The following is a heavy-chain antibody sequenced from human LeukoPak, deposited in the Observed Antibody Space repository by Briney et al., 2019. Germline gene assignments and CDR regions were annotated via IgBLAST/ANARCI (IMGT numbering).Heavy chain of an antibody. V-gene: IGHV1-69*13. CDR3: ARGASEWLHYYYYYMDV. CDR2: IIPIFGTA. CDR1: GGTFSSYA. Sequence: GASVKVSCKASGGTFSSYAISWVRQAPGQGLEWMGGIIPIFGTANYAQKFQGRVTITADESTSTAYMELSSLRSEDTAVYYCARGASEWLHYYYYYMDVWGKGTTVTVSS. J-gene: IGHJ6*03. D-gene: IGHD6-19*01.